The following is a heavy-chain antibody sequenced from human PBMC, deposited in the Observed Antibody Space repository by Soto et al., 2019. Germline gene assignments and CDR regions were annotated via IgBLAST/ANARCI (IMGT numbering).Heavy chain of an antibody. Sequence: QITLKESGPTLVKPTQTLTLTCTFSGFPLSTSGVGVGWIRQPPGKALEWLAFIFWDDDKRYSPSLKSRLNTPKATSKNRVVLTMSNMDPVDTATYYCAHSGYYDSIGYKGLYYYDGMDVWGQGTTVTVSS. CDR2: IFWDDDK. CDR1: GFPLSTSGVG. V-gene: IGHV2-5*02. D-gene: IGHD3-22*01. J-gene: IGHJ6*02. CDR3: AHSGYYDSIGYKGLYYYDGMDV.